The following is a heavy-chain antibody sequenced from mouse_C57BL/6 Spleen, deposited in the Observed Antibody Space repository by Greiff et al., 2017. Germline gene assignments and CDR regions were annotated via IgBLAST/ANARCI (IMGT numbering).Heavy chain of an antibody. D-gene: IGHD4-1*01. V-gene: IGHV1-80*01. CDR2: IYPGDGDT. CDR1: GYAFSSYW. Sequence: QVQLQQSGAELVKPGASVKISCKASGYAFSSYWMNWVKQRPGKGLEWIGQIYPGDGDTNYNGKFKGKATLTADKSSSTAYMQLSSLTSEDSAVYFCARWLTEHAMDYWGQGTSVTVSS. J-gene: IGHJ4*01. CDR3: ARWLTEHAMDY.